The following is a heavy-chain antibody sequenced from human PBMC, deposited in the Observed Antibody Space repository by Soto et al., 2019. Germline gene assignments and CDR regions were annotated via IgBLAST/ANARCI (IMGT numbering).Heavy chain of an antibody. CDR3: AGVAV. J-gene: IGHJ4*02. Sequence: EVQLVESGGGLVQPGGSLRLSCAASGFTFSNYWMSWFRQAPGKGLEWVANIKVDGSEKYYVDSVKGRFTISRDNAKNSLYLQMNSLRAEDTAVYYCAGVAVRGQGTLVTVSS. CDR1: GFTFSNYW. V-gene: IGHV3-7*05. D-gene: IGHD6-19*01. CDR2: IKVDGSEK.